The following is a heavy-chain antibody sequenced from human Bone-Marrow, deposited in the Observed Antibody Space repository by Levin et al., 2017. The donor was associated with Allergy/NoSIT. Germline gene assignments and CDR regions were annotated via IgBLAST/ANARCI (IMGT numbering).Heavy chain of an antibody. J-gene: IGHJ6*02. CDR1: GGSISSSNW. Sequence: PSETLSLTCAVSGGSISSSNWWSWVRQPPGKGLEWIGEIYHSGSTNYNPSLKSRVSISVDKSKNQFSLKLSSVTAADTAVYYCTRVPYYGDYGEYYYYYYGMDVWGQGTTVTVSS. CDR2: IYHSGST. D-gene: IGHD4-17*01. V-gene: IGHV4-4*02. CDR3: TRVPYYGDYGEYYYYYYGMDV.